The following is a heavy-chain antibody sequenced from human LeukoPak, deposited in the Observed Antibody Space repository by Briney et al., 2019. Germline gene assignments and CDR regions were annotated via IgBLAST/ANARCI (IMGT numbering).Heavy chain of an antibody. CDR2: IYTSGST. J-gene: IGHJ4*02. Sequence: SETLSLTCTVSGGSISSYYWSWIRQPAGEGLEWIGRIYTSGSTNYNPSLKSRVTISVDTSKNQFSLKLSSVTAADTAVYYCARITSCTSGVCPPYFDYWGQGTLVTVSS. V-gene: IGHV4-4*07. CDR3: ARITSCTSGVCPPYFDY. D-gene: IGHD2-8*01. CDR1: GGSISSYY.